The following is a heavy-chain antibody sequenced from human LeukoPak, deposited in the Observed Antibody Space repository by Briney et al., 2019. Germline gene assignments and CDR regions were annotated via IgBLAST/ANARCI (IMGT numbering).Heavy chain of an antibody. CDR3: ARDQYNVIDS. CDR1: GDRFTGYN. V-gene: IGHV1-3*01. Sequence: ASVKVSCKASGDRFTGYNIDWVRQAPGQRPEWMGRINAENGDTKYSQKFQGRVTITRDTFASTSYMELSSLRSEDTAVYYCARDQYNVIDSWGQGTLVTVSS. D-gene: IGHD1-14*01. CDR2: INAENGDT. J-gene: IGHJ4*02.